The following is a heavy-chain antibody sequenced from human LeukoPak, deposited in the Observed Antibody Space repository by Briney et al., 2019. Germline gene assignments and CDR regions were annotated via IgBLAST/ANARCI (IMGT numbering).Heavy chain of an antibody. CDR2: IKADGGEK. Sequence: GGSLRLSCAASGFTFSTYWMNWFRQTPGKGLEWVAKIKADGGEKDHVASVEGRFTISRDNAKNSLYLQMNSLRVEDTAVYYCARGGAARPDFWGQGTLVTVSS. J-gene: IGHJ4*02. V-gene: IGHV3-7*01. CDR1: GFTFSTYW. CDR3: ARGGAARPDF. D-gene: IGHD6-6*01.